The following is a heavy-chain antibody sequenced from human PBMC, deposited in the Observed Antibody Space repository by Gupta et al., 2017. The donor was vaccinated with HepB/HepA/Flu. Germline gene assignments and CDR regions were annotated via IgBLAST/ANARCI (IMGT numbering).Heavy chain of an antibody. CDR3: ARGSIWFGELSSWFDP. CDR2: IWYDGSNK. CDR1: GFTFSSYG. J-gene: IGHJ5*02. Sequence: QVQLVESGGGVAQPGRSLRPSCAASGFTFSSYGMHWVRQAPGKGLEWVAVIWYDGSNKYYADSVKGRFTISRDNSKNTLYLQMNSLRAEDTAVYYCARGSIWFGELSSWFDPWGQGTLVTVSS. V-gene: IGHV3-33*01. D-gene: IGHD3-10*01.